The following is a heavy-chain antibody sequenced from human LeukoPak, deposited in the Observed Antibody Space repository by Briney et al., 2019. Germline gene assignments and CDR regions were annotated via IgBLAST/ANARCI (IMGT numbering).Heavy chain of an antibody. J-gene: IGHJ3*02. CDR3: ARDENYYYGSGSAFDI. CDR1: GFTFSSYA. V-gene: IGHV3-7*01. CDR2: IKQDGSEK. Sequence: GGSLRLSCAGSGFTFSSYAMTWVRQAPGKGLEWVANIKQDGSEKYYVDSVKGRFTISRDNAKNSLYLQMNSLRAEDTAVYYCARDENYYYGSGSAFDIWGQGTMVTVSS. D-gene: IGHD3-10*01.